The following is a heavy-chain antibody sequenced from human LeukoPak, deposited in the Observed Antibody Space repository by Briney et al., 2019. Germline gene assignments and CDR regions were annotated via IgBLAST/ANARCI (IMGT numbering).Heavy chain of an antibody. J-gene: IGHJ4*02. CDR1: GFTFSGYS. D-gene: IGHD7-27*01. Sequence: PGGSLRLSCAASGFTFSGYSLNWVRQAPGKGLEWVSYISSSSNTIYYADSVKGRFTISRDNAKNSLYLQVNSPRAEDTAVYYCARETGAFDYWGQGTLVTVSP. CDR2: ISSSSNTI. V-gene: IGHV3-48*01. CDR3: ARETGAFDY.